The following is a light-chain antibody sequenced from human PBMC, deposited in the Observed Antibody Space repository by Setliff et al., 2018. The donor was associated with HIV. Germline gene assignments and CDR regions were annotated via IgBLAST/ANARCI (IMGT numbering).Light chain of an antibody. V-gene: IGLV1-40*01. J-gene: IGLJ1*01. CDR1: SSNIGTGYD. Sequence: QSVLTQPPSVSGAPGQRVTISCTGSSSNIGTGYDVHWYQQLPGTAPKLLIHDNNNRPSGVPDRFSGSKSDTSASLAITGLQAEDEADYYCQSYDSSLSGLVFGRGTKGTVL. CDR3: QSYDSSLSGLV. CDR2: DNN.